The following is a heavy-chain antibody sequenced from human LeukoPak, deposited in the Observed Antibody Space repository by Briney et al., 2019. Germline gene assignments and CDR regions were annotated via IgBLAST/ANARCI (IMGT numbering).Heavy chain of an antibody. J-gene: IGHJ4*02. Sequence: ASVKVSCKASGYTFTAYYMHWVRQAPGQGLEWMGWMNPNSGGTNYAQKFQGRVTMTRDTSISTAYMELSRLRSDDTAVYYCARDGKPYYDFWSGYYYYFDCWGQGTLVTVSS. CDR3: ARDGKPYYDFWSGYYYYFDC. CDR2: MNPNSGGT. V-gene: IGHV1-2*02. D-gene: IGHD3-3*01. CDR1: GYTFTAYY.